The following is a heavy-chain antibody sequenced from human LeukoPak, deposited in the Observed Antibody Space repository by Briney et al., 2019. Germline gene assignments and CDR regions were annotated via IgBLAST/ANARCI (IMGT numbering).Heavy chain of an antibody. CDR3: ARQTDPFDI. CDR2: IYHSDSDT. CDR1: GYSSTSYC. V-gene: IGHV5-51*01. Sequence: GESLKISCKGPGYSSTSYCIAWVGQMPGKGLECMGIIYHSDSDTRYSPSFQGQVTISADKSMSTAYLQWSSLKASDTAMYYCARQTDPFDIWGQGTMVTVSS. J-gene: IGHJ3*02.